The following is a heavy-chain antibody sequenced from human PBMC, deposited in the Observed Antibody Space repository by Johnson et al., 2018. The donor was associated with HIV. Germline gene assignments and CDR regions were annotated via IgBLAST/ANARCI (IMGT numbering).Heavy chain of an antibody. J-gene: IGHJ3*02. V-gene: IGHV3-30-3*01. CDR2: ISYDGSNK. CDR3: ARDQAYSSSWEGVFDI. CDR1: VFTFSSYA. Sequence: HVQFVESGGGVVQPGRSLRLSCAASVFTFSSYALHWVRQAPGKGLQWVAVISYDGSNKYYADSVKGRFTISRDNSKNTLYLQMNSLTADDTAVYYCARDQAYSSSWEGVFDIWGQGTRVIVSS. D-gene: IGHD6-13*01.